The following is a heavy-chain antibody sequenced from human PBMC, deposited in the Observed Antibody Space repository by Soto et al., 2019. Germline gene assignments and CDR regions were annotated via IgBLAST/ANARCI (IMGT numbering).Heavy chain of an antibody. CDR2: IIPIFGTA. J-gene: IGHJ6*02. CDR3: ARGDIVVVPAAYYYYGMDV. Sequence: GASVKVSCKASGGTFSSYGISWVRQAPGQGLEWMGGIIPIFGTANYAQKFQGRVTITADESTSTAYMELSSLRSEDTAVYYCARGDIVVVPAAYYYYGMDVWRQGTTVTVSS. CDR1: GGTFSSYG. D-gene: IGHD2-2*01. V-gene: IGHV1-69*13.